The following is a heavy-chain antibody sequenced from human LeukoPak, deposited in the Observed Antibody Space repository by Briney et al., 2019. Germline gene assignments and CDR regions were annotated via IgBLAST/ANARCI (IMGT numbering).Heavy chain of an antibody. V-gene: IGHV1-69*13. CDR2: IIPIFGTA. Sequence: ASVKVSCKAPGGTFISYAISWVRQAPGQGLEWMGGIIPIFGTANYAQKFQGRVTITADESTSTTYMELSSLRSEDTAVYYCARELDSGGSCYESCYFDYWGQGTLVTVSS. CDR1: GGTFISYA. D-gene: IGHD2-15*01. J-gene: IGHJ4*02. CDR3: ARELDSGGSCYESCYFDY.